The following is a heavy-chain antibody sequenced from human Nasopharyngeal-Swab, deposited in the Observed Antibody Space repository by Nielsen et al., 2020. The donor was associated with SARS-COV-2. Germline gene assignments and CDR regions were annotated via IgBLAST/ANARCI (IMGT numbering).Heavy chain of an antibody. CDR1: GYSFTSYW. Sequence: GESLKISCKGSGYSFTSYWISWVRQMPGKGLEWMGIIYPGDSDTRYSPSFQGQVTISADKSISTAYLQWSSLKASDTAMYYCARLNGGVAAAGYYYYYGMDVWGQGTTVTVSS. CDR3: ARLNGGVAAAGYYYYYGMDV. J-gene: IGHJ6*02. CDR2: IYPGDSDT. D-gene: IGHD6-13*01. V-gene: IGHV5-51*01.